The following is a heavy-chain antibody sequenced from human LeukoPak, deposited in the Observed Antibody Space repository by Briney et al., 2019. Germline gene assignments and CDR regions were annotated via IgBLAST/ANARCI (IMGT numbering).Heavy chain of an antibody. Sequence: SETLSLTCTVSGGSISSYYWSWIRQPPGKGLEWIGRIYTSGSTNYNPSLKSRVTISVDTSKNQFSLKLSSVTAADTAVYYCARTPPTAIGYYYYYYMDVWGKGTTVTVSS. D-gene: IGHD2-2*02. CDR1: GGSISSYY. CDR2: IYTSGST. V-gene: IGHV4-4*08. J-gene: IGHJ6*03. CDR3: ARTPPTAIGYYYYYYMDV.